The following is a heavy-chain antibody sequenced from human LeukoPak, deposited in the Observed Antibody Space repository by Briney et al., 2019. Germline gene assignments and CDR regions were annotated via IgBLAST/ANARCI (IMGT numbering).Heavy chain of an antibody. V-gene: IGHV3-23*01. Sequence: GGSLRLSCAASGFPFSGWAMTWVRQAPGKGLEWVSVIGGSGTGTDYADSVKGRFTISRDNSKNTLYLQMNSLRAEDTAIYYCAALSSLVRGLDYWGQGTLVTVSS. D-gene: IGHD3-10*02. J-gene: IGHJ4*02. CDR2: IGGSGTGT. CDR1: GFPFSGWA. CDR3: AALSSLVRGLDY.